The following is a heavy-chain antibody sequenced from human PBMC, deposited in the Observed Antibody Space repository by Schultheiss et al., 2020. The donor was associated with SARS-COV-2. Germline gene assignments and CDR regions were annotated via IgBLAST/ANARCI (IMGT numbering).Heavy chain of an antibody. V-gene: IGHV3-30*07. CDR2: ISYDGSNK. CDR1: GFTFSSYA. CDR3: ANLPFDY. J-gene: IGHJ4*02. Sequence: GGSLRLSCAASGFTFSSYAMHWVRQAPGKGLEWVAVISYDGSNKYYADSVKGRFTISRDNSKNTLYLQMNSLRAEDTAVYYCANLPFDYWGQGTLVTVSS.